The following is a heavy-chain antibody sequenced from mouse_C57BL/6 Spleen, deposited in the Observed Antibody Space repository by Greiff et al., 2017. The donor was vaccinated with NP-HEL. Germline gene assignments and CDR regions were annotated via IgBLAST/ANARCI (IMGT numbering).Heavy chain of an antibody. CDR3: ARAYYEYFDY. J-gene: IGHJ2*01. CDR1: GYTFTSYW. CDR2: IDPSDSYT. D-gene: IGHD1-1*01. V-gene: IGHV1-69*01. Sequence: QVQLQQSGAELVMPGASVKLSCKASGYTFTSYWMHWVKQRPGQGLEWIGEIDPSDSYTNYNQKFKGKSTLTVDKSSSTAYMQLSSLTSEDSAVYYCARAYYEYFDYWGQGTTLTVSS.